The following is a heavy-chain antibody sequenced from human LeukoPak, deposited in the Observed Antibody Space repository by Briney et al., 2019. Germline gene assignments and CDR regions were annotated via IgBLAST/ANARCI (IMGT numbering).Heavy chain of an antibody. Sequence: SEILSLTCTVSGGSISSSSYYWGWIRQPPGKGLEWIGSIYYSGSTYYNPSLKSRVTISVDTSKNQFSLKLSSVTAADTAVYYCARQAYYDFWSGSDLGYMDVWGKGTTVTVSS. V-gene: IGHV4-39*01. CDR3: ARQAYYDFWSGSDLGYMDV. D-gene: IGHD3-3*01. J-gene: IGHJ6*03. CDR2: IYYSGST. CDR1: GGSISSSSYY.